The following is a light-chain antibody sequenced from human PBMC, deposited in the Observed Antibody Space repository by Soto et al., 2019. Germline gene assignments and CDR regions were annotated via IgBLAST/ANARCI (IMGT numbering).Light chain of an antibody. V-gene: IGKV1-12*01. Sequence: DIQMTQSPSSVSASVGDRVTITCRASQDISSWLAWYQQKPGKAPKLLIYAASILQSGVPSRFSGGGSGTDFTLPISSLQPEDFATYYCQQANSFPLFTFGPGTKVDIK. CDR2: AAS. CDR3: QQANSFPLFT. J-gene: IGKJ3*01. CDR1: QDISSW.